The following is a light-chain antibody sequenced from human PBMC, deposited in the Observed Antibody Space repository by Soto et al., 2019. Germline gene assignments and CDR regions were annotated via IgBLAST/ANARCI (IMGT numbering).Light chain of an antibody. Sequence: QSVLTQPASVAGSPGQSITISCTGTRSEVGGYNYVSWYQQHPDKAPKLMIYDVSKRPSGVSNRFSGSKSGNTASLTISGPQAEDEADYYGTSYTNSGTWVFGGGTKLTVL. V-gene: IGLV2-14*03. CDR1: RSEVGGYNY. CDR2: DVS. CDR3: TSYTNSGTWV. J-gene: IGLJ3*02.